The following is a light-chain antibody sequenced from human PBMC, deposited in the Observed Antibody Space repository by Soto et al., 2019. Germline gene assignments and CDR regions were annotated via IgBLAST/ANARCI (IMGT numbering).Light chain of an antibody. Sequence: IVLTQSPATLSFSPGERATLSCRASQSINKYLAWYQQKPGQAPRLLIYDASNRATGVPARFSGSGSGTDFTLTISSLEPEDFAVYYRQQRRTWRGIFGGGTKVDIK. CDR1: QSINKY. V-gene: IGKV3-11*01. CDR2: DAS. J-gene: IGKJ4*01. CDR3: QQRRTWRGI.